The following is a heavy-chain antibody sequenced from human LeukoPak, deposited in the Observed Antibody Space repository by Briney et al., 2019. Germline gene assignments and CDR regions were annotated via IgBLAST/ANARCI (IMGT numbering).Heavy chain of an antibody. Sequence: GGSLRLSCAASGFTFSSYSMNWVRQAPGKGLEWVSYISSSSSTIYYADSVKGRFTISRDNAKNSLYLQMNSLRAEDTAVYYCARSREDYGDYLTKDYWGQGTLVTVSS. D-gene: IGHD4-17*01. J-gene: IGHJ4*02. CDR3: ARSREDYGDYLTKDY. CDR2: ISSSSSTI. V-gene: IGHV3-48*04. CDR1: GFTFSSYS.